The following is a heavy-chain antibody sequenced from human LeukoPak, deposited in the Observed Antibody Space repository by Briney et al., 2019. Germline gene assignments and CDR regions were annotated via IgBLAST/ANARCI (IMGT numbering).Heavy chain of an antibody. CDR2: ISAYNGNT. V-gene: IGHV1-18*01. CDR3: AREVGATERYYFDY. Sequence: ASVKVSCKASGYTFTSYGISWVRQAPGRGLEWMGWISAYNGNTNYAQKLQGRVTMTTDTSTSTAYMELRSLRSDDTAVYYCAREVGATERYYFDYWGQGTLVTVSS. J-gene: IGHJ4*02. D-gene: IGHD1-26*01. CDR1: GYTFTSYG.